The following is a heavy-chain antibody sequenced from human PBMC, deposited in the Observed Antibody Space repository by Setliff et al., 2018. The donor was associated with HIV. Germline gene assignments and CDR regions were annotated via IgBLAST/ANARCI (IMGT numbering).Heavy chain of an antibody. J-gene: IGHJ4*02. CDR2: VSSIGNT. Sequence: LSLTCSVSGISINGYYWSWIRQSPRTRLEWIGYVSSIGNTNYNPSLKSRVTISVDTSKNQFSLQLNSVTAADTVVYFCARTRAPYFFDFWGQGAQVTVSS. CDR3: ARTRAPYFFDF. CDR1: GISINGYY. V-gene: IGHV4-4*08. D-gene: IGHD1-26*01.